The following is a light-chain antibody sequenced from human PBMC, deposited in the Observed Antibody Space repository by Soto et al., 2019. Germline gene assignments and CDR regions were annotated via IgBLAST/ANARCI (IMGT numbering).Light chain of an antibody. CDR3: QQRTNWRLT. V-gene: IGKV3-11*01. J-gene: IGKJ4*01. CDR1: QSVGSP. CDR2: AAS. Sequence: EIVLTQSPATLSLSPGERATLSCRASQSVGSPLNWYQQKPGQAPRLLIYAASNRATGIPARFSGSGSGTDFTLTISSLEPEYFAVYYCQQRTNWRLTFGGGTKVEIK.